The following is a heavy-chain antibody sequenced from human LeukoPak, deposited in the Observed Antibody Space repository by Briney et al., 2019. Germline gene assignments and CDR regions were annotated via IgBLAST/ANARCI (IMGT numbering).Heavy chain of an antibody. D-gene: IGHD3-22*01. J-gene: IGHJ4*02. V-gene: IGHV3-23*01. Sequence: GGTLRLSCAASGFTFSGYAMSWVRQAPGKGLEWVAAISGSGGSTYYADSVKGRFTTSRDNAKNTVYLQMNTFRAEDTAVYYCAKGYYDSSGYNKIPNFDYWDQGTLVTVSS. CDR3: AKGYYDSSGYNKIPNFDY. CDR1: GFTFSGYA. CDR2: ISGSGGST.